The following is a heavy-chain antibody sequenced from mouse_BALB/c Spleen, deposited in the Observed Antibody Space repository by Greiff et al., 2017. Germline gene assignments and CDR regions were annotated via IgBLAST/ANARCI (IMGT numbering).Heavy chain of an antibody. J-gene: IGHJ2*01. V-gene: IGHV5-4*02. CDR3: AREYRSFDY. CDR1: GFTFSDYY. Sequence: EVQGVESGGGLVKPGGSLKLSCAASGFTFSDYYMYWVRQTPEKRLEWVATISDGGSYTYYPDSVKGRFTISRDNAKNNLYLQMSSLKSEDTAMYYCAREYRSFDYWGQGTTLTVSS. CDR2: ISDGGSYT. D-gene: IGHD2-14*01.